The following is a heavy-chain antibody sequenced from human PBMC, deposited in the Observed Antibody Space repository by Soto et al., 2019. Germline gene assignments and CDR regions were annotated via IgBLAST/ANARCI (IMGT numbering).Heavy chain of an antibody. CDR1: GYTFTGYY. D-gene: IGHD5-12*01. Sequence: ASVKVSCKASGYTFTGYYMHWVRQAPGQGLEWMGWINPNSGGTNYAQKFQGWVTMTRDTSISTAYMELSRLRSDDTAVYYCARAPAGCGYDDGQPREACYYFDYWGQGTLVTVSS. CDR2: INPNSGGT. V-gene: IGHV1-2*04. CDR3: ARAPAGCGYDDGQPREACYYFDY. J-gene: IGHJ4*02.